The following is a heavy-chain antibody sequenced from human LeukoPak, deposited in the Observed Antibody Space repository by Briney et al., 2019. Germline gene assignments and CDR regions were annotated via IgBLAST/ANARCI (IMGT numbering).Heavy chain of an antibody. CDR2: ISYDGSNK. CDR1: GFTFSSFG. CDR3: AKDRGYCSSTSCYRLGYYYYYYGMDV. D-gene: IGHD2-2*03. V-gene: IGHV3-30*18. Sequence: GGSLRLSCAAFGFTFSSFGMSWVGQAPGKGLEGVEVISYDGSNKYYADSVKGRFTISRDNSKNTLYLQMNSLRAEDTAVYYCAKDRGYCSSTSCYRLGYYYYYYGMDVWGQGTTVTVSS. J-gene: IGHJ6*02.